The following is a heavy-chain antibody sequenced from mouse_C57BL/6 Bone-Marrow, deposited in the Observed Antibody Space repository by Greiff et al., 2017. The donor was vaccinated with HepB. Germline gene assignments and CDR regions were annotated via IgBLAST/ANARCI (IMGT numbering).Heavy chain of an antibody. Sequence: QVQLQQSGAELVRPGTSVKVSCKASGYAFTNYLIEWVKQRPGQGLEWIGVINPGSGGTNYNEKFKGKATLTADKSSSTAYMQLSSLTSEYSAVYFCARSDDGYYEAYWGQGTLVTVSA. J-gene: IGHJ3*01. CDR3: ARSDDGYYEAY. CDR1: GYAFTNYL. CDR2: INPGSGGT. V-gene: IGHV1-54*01. D-gene: IGHD2-3*01.